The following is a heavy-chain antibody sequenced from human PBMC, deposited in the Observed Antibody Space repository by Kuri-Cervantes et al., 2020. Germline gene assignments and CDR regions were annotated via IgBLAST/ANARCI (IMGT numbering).Heavy chain of an antibody. Sequence: GESLKISCAASGFTFTNYWMTWVRQAPGEGLEWVSSISSSSSYIYYADSVKGRFTISRDNAKNSLYLQMNSLRAEDTAVYYCAREYGEDAFDIWGQGTMVTVSS. J-gene: IGHJ3*02. D-gene: IGHD4-17*01. CDR2: ISSSSSYI. V-gene: IGHV3-21*01. CDR3: AREYGEDAFDI. CDR1: GFTFTNYW.